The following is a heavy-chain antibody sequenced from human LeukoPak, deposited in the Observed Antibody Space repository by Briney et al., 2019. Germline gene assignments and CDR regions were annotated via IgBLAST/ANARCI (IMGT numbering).Heavy chain of an antibody. Sequence: PGGSLRLSCATSGFTFSTYGMHWVRQAPGKGLEWVTNILYDGSNKYYADSVKGRFTISRDNSRNTLYLQMDSLRAEDTAVYYCAKLLYYYDSSGFPWGQGTLVTVSS. CDR2: ILYDGSNK. CDR1: GFTFSTYG. D-gene: IGHD3-22*01. J-gene: IGHJ5*02. V-gene: IGHV3-33*03. CDR3: AKLLYYYDSSGFP.